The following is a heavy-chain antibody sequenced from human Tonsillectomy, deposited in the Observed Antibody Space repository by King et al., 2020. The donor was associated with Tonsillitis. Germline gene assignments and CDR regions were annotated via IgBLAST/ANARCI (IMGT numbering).Heavy chain of an antibody. Sequence: VQLVESGAEVKKPGASVKVSCKAFGYTFTSYGISWVRQAPGQGLEWMGWISGYNGHTNYAQKLQGRVTMTTDTSTNTAYMELRSLRSDDTAVYYCAREFDKAPSRLTGDVWGQGTTVTVSS. D-gene: IGHD3-9*01. CDR1: GYTFTSYG. CDR3: AREFDKAPSRLTGDV. V-gene: IGHV1-18*04. J-gene: IGHJ6*02. CDR2: ISGYNGHT.